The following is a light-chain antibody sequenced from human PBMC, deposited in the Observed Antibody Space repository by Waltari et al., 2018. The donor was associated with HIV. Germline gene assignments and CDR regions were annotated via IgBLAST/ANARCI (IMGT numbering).Light chain of an antibody. V-gene: IGLV6-57*03. CDR2: EDN. CDR1: SGSIADNY. J-gene: IGLJ3*02. Sequence: GSPGRTTTISCTRSSGSIADNYVQWFQQRPGSAPTSVIYEDNRRPSGVPDRFSGSIDSSSNSASLTISGLQTEDEADYYCQSYDSNGLILVFGGGTKLTVL. CDR3: QSYDSNGLILV.